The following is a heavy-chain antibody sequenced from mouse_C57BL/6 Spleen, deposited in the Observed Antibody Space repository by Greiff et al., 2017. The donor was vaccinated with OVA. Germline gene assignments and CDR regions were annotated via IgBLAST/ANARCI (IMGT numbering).Heavy chain of an antibody. J-gene: IGHJ4*01. V-gene: IGHV1-72*01. Sequence: QVQLQQPGAELVKPGASVKLSCKASGYTFTSYWMHWVKQRPGRGLEWIGRIDPNSGGTKYNEKFKSKATLTVDKPSSTAYMQLSSLTSEDSAVYYFAREIRFYYYGSSPYYAMDYWGQGTSVTVSS. CDR1: GYTFTSYW. D-gene: IGHD1-1*01. CDR2: IDPNSGGT. CDR3: AREIRFYYYGSSPYYAMDY.